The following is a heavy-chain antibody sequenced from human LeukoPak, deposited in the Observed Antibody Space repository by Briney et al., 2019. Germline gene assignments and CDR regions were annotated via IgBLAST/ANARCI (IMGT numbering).Heavy chain of an antibody. D-gene: IGHD4-17*01. CDR1: GFTFSDYY. V-gene: IGHV3-11*05. CDR3: ARGLRSGADWFDA. J-gene: IGHJ5*02. CDR2: ISSRSSYT. Sequence: GGTLRLSCAASGFTFSDYYMTWMRQAPGKGLEWVSYISSRSSYTNYADSVTGRFNISRDNAKNSLNLHMSSLRVEDTAVYYCARGLRSGADWFDAWGQGTLVRVFS.